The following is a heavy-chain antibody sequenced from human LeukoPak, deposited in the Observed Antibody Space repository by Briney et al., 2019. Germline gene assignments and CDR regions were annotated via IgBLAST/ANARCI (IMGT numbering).Heavy chain of an antibody. CDR1: GGSFSDYY. D-gene: IGHD3-10*01. CDR3: ARGGGDYYVDY. J-gene: IGHJ4*02. Sequence: SETLSLTCAVYGGSFSDYYWSWIRQPPGRGLEWIGEVNHSGSTNYNPSLESRVTISVDTSKNQFSLKLSSVTAADTAVYYCARGGGDYYVDYWDQGTLVTVSP. V-gene: IGHV4-34*01. CDR2: VNHSGST.